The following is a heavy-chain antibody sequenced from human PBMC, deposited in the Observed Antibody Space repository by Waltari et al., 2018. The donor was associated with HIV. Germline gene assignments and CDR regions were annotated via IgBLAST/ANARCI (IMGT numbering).Heavy chain of an antibody. J-gene: IGHJ4*02. D-gene: IGHD2-2*01. V-gene: IGHV4-31*03. Sequence: VQLQVSGAGLSKPSQTLSLTCTVSGGSISSGGYYCSWIRLHQGKGLEWIWYMCYRGSTYDTPSPKSRVTRSVDTAKNQFSLKLSSVTDADTDVYDCARGGRSSSSLLLDYSGQVTLVTVSS. CDR2: MCYRGST. CDR1: GGSISSGGYY. CDR3: ARGGRSSSSLLLDY.